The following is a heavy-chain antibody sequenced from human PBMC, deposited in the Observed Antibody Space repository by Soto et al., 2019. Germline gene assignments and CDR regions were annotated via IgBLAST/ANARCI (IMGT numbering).Heavy chain of an antibody. J-gene: IGHJ6*02. V-gene: IGHV3-30*18. CDR1: GFTFSSYG. CDR3: AKDQSNNCISTSCLLYYGMDV. CDR2: ISYDGSNK. D-gene: IGHD2-2*01. Sequence: QVQLVESGGGVVQPGRSLRLSCAASGFTFSSYGMHWVRQAPGKGLEWVAVISYDGSNKYYADSVKGRFTISRDNSKNTLYLQMNSLRAEDTAVYYCAKDQSNNCISTSCLLYYGMDVWGQGTTVTVSS.